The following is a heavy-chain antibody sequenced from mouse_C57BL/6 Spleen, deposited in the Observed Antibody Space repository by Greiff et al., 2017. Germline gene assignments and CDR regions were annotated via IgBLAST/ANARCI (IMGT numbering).Heavy chain of an antibody. CDR1: GFTFSSYA. Sequence: EVKLMESGEGLVKPGGSLKLSCAASGFTFSSYAMSWVRQTPEKRLEWVAYISSGGDYIYYADTVKGRFTITRDNARNTLYLQMSSLKSEDTAMYYCTRENSLAWFAYWGQGTLVTVSA. CDR2: ISSGGDYI. J-gene: IGHJ3*01. V-gene: IGHV5-9-1*02. CDR3: TRENSLAWFAY.